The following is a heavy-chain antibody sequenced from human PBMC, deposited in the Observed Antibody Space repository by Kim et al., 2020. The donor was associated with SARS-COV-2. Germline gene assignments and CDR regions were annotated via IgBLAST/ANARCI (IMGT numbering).Heavy chain of an antibody. CDR1: GASMSGRS. Sequence: SETLSLTCTVSGASMSGRSWSWFRQPPGKGLEWIGYFHYSGYTSYNPSFDSRVDISVDTSKNQFSLKLISVTAADTAVYFCARGSGWCDSWGQGTLVTVSS. D-gene: IGHD1-26*01. J-gene: IGHJ5*01. V-gene: IGHV4-59*08. CDR2: FHYSGYT. CDR3: ARGSGWCDS.